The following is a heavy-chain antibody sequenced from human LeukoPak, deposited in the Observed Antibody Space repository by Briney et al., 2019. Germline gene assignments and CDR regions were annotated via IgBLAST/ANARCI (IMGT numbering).Heavy chain of an antibody. D-gene: IGHD6-19*01. Sequence: SETLSLTCTVSGGSISSYYWSWIRQPPGKGLEWIGSIYYSGNTYYNPSLKSRVTISLDTSKNQFSLNLNSVTAADTAVYYCARDQGNVDSSGWYFVGNAFDLWGQGTMVTVSS. J-gene: IGHJ3*01. CDR1: GGSISSYY. V-gene: IGHV4-59*12. CDR2: IYYSGNT. CDR3: ARDQGNVDSSGWYFVGNAFDL.